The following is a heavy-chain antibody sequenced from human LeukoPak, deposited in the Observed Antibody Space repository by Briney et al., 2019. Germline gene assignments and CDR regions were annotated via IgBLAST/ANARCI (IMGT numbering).Heavy chain of an antibody. CDR3: ARDRSSSWYEGNWFDP. CDR2: TNPNSGGT. D-gene: IGHD6-13*01. CDR1: GYTFTGYY. J-gene: IGHJ5*02. V-gene: IGHV1-2*02. Sequence: GASVKVSCKASGYTFTGYYMHWVRQAPGQGLEWMGWTNPNSGGTNYAQKFQGRVTMTRDTSISTAYMELSRLRSDVTAVYYCARDRSSSWYEGNWFDPWGQGTLVTVSS.